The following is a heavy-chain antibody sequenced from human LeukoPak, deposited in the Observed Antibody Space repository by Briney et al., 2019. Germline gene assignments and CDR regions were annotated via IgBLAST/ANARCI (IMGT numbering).Heavy chain of an antibody. D-gene: IGHD2-2*01. CDR2: ISPDSGGT. CDR3: AAVECTSSSCYSDRGWFDP. V-gene: IGHV1-2*02. CDR1: GHTFTGYY. Sequence: GAPVKVSCKASGHTFTGYYIHWVRQATGQGLEWMGWISPDSGGTSYAQNFQGRVTMTRDTSTRTAYLEVSRLRSDDTAVYYCAAVECTSSSCYSDRGWFDPWGQGTLVTVSS. J-gene: IGHJ5*02.